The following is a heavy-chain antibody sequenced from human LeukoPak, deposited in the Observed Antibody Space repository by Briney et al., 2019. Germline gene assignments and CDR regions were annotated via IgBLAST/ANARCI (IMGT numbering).Heavy chain of an antibody. D-gene: IGHD3-3*01. CDR3: ASALGTIRFLEWFHFDY. J-gene: IGHJ4*02. Sequence: SETLSLTCTVSGGSISNDYWSWIRQSPGKGLEWIGYIYDRGSPKYNPSLKSRVTISVDTSKNQSSLKLSSVTAADTAVYYCASALGTIRFLEWFHFDYWGQGTLVTVSS. V-gene: IGHV4-59*01. CDR2: IYDRGSP. CDR1: GGSISNDY.